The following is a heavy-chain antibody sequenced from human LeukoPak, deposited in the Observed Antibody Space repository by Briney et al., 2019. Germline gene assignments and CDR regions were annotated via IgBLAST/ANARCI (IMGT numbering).Heavy chain of an antibody. J-gene: IGHJ4*02. D-gene: IGHD1-26*01. CDR2: IYYGGNT. V-gene: IGHV4-59*01. Sequence: SSETLSLTCTVSGGSISNYYWSWIRQPPGKGLDWIGYIYYGGNTNYNPSLKSRVTISVDTSKNQFSLKLSSVTAADTAVYYCARDEGAGAPYFDYWGQGTLVTVSS. CDR1: GGSISNYY. CDR3: ARDEGAGAPYFDY.